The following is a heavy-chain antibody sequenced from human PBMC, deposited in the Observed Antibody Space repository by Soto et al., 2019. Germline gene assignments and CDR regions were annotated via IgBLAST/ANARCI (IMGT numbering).Heavy chain of an antibody. D-gene: IGHD3-10*01. V-gene: IGHV3-23*01. Sequence: EVQLLESGGGLVQPGGSLRLSCAASVFIFSSYALNWVRQAPGKGLEWVSSISGGGGSTNYADSVKGRFTISRDHSKNTLYLQLNSLRAEDTALYYCASAFYGSGSYWGFDYWGQGTLVTVSS. CDR3: ASAFYGSGSYWGFDY. CDR2: ISGGGGST. CDR1: VFIFSSYA. J-gene: IGHJ4*02.